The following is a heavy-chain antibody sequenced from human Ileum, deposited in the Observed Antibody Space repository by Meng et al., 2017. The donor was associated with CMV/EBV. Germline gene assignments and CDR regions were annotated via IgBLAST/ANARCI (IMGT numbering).Heavy chain of an antibody. CDR1: GGSISSFY. D-gene: IGHD2-21*01. CDR3: ARVGGARSPPGV. V-gene: IGHV4-59*01. J-gene: IGHJ4*02. Sequence: SETLSLTCTVSGGSISSFYWSWIRQPPGKGLEWIGYIYYSGSTNYNPSLKSRVTISVDTSKNQFSLKMTSVTAADTAVYYCARVGGARSPPGVWGQGTLVNVSS. CDR2: IYYSGST.